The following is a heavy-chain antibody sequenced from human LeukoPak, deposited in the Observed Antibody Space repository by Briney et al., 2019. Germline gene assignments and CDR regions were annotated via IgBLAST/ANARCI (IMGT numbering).Heavy chain of an antibody. J-gene: IGHJ3*02. Sequence: GGSLRLSCAASGFTFSTYWMHWVRQAPGKGLVWVSRIKNDGSSTSYADSVKGRFTISRDNSKNTLYLQMNSLRAEDTAVYYCAKDLGYYYDSSGYYPPDAFDIWGQGTMVTVSS. CDR2: IKNDGSST. V-gene: IGHV3-74*01. CDR3: AKDLGYYYDSSGYYPPDAFDI. CDR1: GFTFSTYW. D-gene: IGHD3-22*01.